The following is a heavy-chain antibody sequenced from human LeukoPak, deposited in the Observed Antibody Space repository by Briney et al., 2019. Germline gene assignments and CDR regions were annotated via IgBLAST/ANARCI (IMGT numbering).Heavy chain of an antibody. J-gene: IGHJ6*02. V-gene: IGHV3-23*01. CDR2: ISGSGHNR. CDR3: AKVYHDFWGGHLAWGPKTQYFAMDV. CDR1: GFTFNKIA. Sequence: TGGSLRLSCAVSGFTFNKIASTWVRQAPGGGLDWVSGISGSGHNRYYADSVQGRFTVSRDNSKNILYLQMNSLRAEDTAIYYCAKVYHDFWGGHLAWGPKTQYFAMDVWGQGTTVIVSS. D-gene: IGHD3-3*01.